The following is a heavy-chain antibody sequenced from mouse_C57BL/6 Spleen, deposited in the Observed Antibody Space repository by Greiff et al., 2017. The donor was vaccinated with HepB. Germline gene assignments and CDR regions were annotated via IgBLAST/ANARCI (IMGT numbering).Heavy chain of an antibody. CDR3: ARMGDGYQTMDY. CDR1: GYTFTSYW. CDR2: IDPSDSYT. D-gene: IGHD2-3*01. Sequence: QVQLQQPGAELVMPGASVKLSCKASGYTFTSYWMHWVKQRPGQGLEWIGEIDPSDSYTNYNQKFKGKSTLTVDKSSSTAYMQLSSLTSEDSAVYYCARMGDGYQTMDYWGQGTSVTVSS. J-gene: IGHJ4*01. V-gene: IGHV1-69*01.